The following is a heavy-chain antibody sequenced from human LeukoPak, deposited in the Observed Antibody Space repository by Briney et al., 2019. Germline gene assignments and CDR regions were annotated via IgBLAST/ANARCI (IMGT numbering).Heavy chain of an antibody. Sequence: GGSLRLSCAASGFTFSTYVMHWVRQAPGKGLQWVAVILYDGSNKYYADSVKGRFIISRDNSKNTLYLQMNSLTAEDTAVYYCARVVACSVYNCGMDVWGQGTTVTVSS. CDR2: ILYDGSNK. CDR3: ARVVACSVYNCGMDV. J-gene: IGHJ6*02. V-gene: IGHV3-30*01. CDR1: GFTFSTYV. D-gene: IGHD3-22*01.